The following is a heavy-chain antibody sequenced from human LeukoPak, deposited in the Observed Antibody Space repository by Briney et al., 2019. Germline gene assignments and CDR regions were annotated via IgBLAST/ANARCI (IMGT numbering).Heavy chain of an antibody. D-gene: IGHD6-19*01. V-gene: IGHV3-23*01. J-gene: IGHJ4*02. CDR1: GFSFSTYT. CDR3: AKAGGSGWHGHYFDY. Sequence: GGSLRLSCAASGFSFSTYTMTWVRQAPGKGLEWVSNIIGSGSKTYYADSVKGRFTVSRDNSKNTLSMQMNSLRAEDTALYYCAKAGGSGWHGHYFDYWGQGTLVTVSS. CDR2: IIGSGSKT.